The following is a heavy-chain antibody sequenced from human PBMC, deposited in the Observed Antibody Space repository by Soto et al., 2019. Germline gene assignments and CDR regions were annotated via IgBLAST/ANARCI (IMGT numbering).Heavy chain of an antibody. V-gene: IGHV3-9*01. CDR2: ISWNSGRT. CDR3: VRDIGGSTITTDFDY. D-gene: IGHD4-4*01. Sequence: EAQLVESGGGLVQPGRSLRLSCAASGVSFDDYAMHWVRQAPGKGLEWVSGISWNSGRTDYADSVKGRFTISRDNAKNSLYLQRNSLKPEDTALYYCVRDIGGSTITTDFDYWGQGIVVTVSS. CDR1: GVSFDDYA. J-gene: IGHJ4*02.